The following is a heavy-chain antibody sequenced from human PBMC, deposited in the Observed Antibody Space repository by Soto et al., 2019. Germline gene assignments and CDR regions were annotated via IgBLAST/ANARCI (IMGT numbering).Heavy chain of an antibody. CDR3: ARRYGSVFDF. CDR1: GGSISSYY. Sequence: QVQLQESGPGLAKPSETLSLTCTVSGGSISSYYWSWIRQPPGKGLEWIGYIYYSGSTNYNPSLTSRVTISVDTSKNQFSLKLSSVTAADTAVYHCARRYGSVFDFWGQGTLVTVSS. CDR2: IYYSGST. V-gene: IGHV4-59*01. J-gene: IGHJ4*02. D-gene: IGHD6-19*01.